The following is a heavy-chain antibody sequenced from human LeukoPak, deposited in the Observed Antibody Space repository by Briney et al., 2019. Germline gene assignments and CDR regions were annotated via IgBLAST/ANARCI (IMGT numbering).Heavy chain of an antibody. V-gene: IGHV1-2*02. CDR3: AREGEDGYNIDY. Sequence: ASVKVSCKASGGTFSSYAISWVRQAPGQGLEWMGWINPNSGGTNYAQKFQGRVTMTRDTSISTAYMELSRLRSDDTAVYYCAREGEDGYNIDYWGQGTLVTVSS. D-gene: IGHD5-24*01. CDR1: GGTFSSYA. J-gene: IGHJ4*02. CDR2: INPNSGGT.